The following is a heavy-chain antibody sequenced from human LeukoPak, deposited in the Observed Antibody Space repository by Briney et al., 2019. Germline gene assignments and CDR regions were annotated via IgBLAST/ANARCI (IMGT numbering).Heavy chain of an antibody. Sequence: SETLSLTCSVSGGSISSSSYYWGWIRQPPGKGLEWIGSIYYSGSTYYNPSLKSRVTISIDTSTNQFSLKLSSVTAADTAVYYCARLRNDYVWGSYRFSSNWFDPWGQGTLVTVSS. CDR1: GGSISSSSYY. CDR2: IYYSGST. J-gene: IGHJ5*02. D-gene: IGHD3-16*02. CDR3: ARLRNDYVWGSYRFSSNWFDP. V-gene: IGHV4-39*01.